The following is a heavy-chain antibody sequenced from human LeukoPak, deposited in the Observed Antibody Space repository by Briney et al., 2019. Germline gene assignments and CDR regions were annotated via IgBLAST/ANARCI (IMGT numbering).Heavy chain of an antibody. J-gene: IGHJ4*02. V-gene: IGHV1-69*01. CDR2: IIPIFGTA. D-gene: IGHD5-18*01. CDR1: GGTFSSYA. CDR3: ARGEPTARLWPY. Sequence: SVKVSCKASGGTFSSYAISWVRQAPGQGLEWMGGIIPIFGTADYAQEFQGRVTITADESTSTAYMELSSLRSEDTAVYYCARGEPTARLWPYWGQGTLVTVSS.